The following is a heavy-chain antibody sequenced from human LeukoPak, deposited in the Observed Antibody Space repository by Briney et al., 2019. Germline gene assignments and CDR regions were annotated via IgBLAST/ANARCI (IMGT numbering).Heavy chain of an antibody. Sequence: ASVKVSCKVSGNTLTELSMHWVRQAPGKGPEWMGGFDPEDGETIYAQKFQGRVTMTEDTSTDTAYMELSSLRSEDTAVYYCATSGFGELSYFDYWGQGTLVTVSS. CDR1: GNTLTELS. CDR2: FDPEDGET. J-gene: IGHJ4*02. D-gene: IGHD3-10*01. V-gene: IGHV1-24*01. CDR3: ATSGFGELSYFDY.